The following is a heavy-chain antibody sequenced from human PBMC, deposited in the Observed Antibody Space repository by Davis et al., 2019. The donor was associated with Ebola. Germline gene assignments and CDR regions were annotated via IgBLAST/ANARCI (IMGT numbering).Heavy chain of an antibody. CDR3: ARDLRFLEWLSTGYGMDV. D-gene: IGHD3-3*01. V-gene: IGHV3-11*01. J-gene: IGHJ6*04. CDR1: GFTFSDYY. Sequence: PGGSLRLSCAASGFTFSDYYMSWIRQAPGKGLEWVSYISSSGSTIYYADSVKGRFTISRDNAKNSLYLQMNSLRAEDTAVYYCARDLRFLEWLSTGYGMDVWGKGTTVTVSS. CDR2: ISSSGSTI.